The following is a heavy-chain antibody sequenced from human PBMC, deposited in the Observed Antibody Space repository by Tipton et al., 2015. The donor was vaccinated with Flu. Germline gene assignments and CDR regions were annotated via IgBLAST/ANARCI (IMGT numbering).Heavy chain of an antibody. D-gene: IGHD3-10*01. CDR2: LSHSGRT. CDR1: GDSISSDFC. J-gene: IGHJ4*02. CDR3: ARLTYYYGSGTSDS. Sequence: LRLSCAVSGDSISSDFCWGWIRQPPGKGLEWIGSLSHSGRTYYNPSLKSRVTISADTWKTQFSLKLSSVTAADTAIYYCARLTYYYGSGTSDSWGQGTLVTVSS. V-gene: IGHV4-38-2*01.